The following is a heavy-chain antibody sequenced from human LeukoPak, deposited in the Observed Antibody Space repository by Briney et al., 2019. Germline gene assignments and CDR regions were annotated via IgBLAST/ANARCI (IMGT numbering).Heavy chain of an antibody. CDR1: GGTFSSYG. D-gene: IGHD5-24*01. CDR3: ARVRDGYNDAYDI. V-gene: IGHV1-69*13. J-gene: IGHJ3*02. CDR2: IIPMFGTV. Sequence: SVKVSCKASGGTFSSYGFNWVRQAPGQGLEWMGGIIPMFGTVNYAQKFQDRVSITADESTNTVYMELSSLRFDDTAVYYCARVRDGYNDAYDIWGQGTMVTVSS.